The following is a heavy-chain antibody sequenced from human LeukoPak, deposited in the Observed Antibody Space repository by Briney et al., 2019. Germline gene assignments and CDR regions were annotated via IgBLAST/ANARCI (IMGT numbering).Heavy chain of an antibody. CDR2: ISGTSTFT. CDR1: GFIFSDYY. J-gene: IGHJ3*02. D-gene: IGHD1-26*01. Sequence: PGGSLRLSCAGSGFIFSDYYMSWIRQAPGKGLEWLTYISGTSTFTNYADSVRGRFTVSRDNAKNSVHLQMNSLRAEDTAVYFCARLILWETSNAFDIWGQGTMVTVSS. CDR3: ARLILWETSNAFDI. V-gene: IGHV3-11*03.